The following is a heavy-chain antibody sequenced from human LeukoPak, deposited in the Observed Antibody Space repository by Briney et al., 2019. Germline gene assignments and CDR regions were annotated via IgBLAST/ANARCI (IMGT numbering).Heavy chain of an antibody. J-gene: IGHJ4*02. V-gene: IGHV4-34*01. Sequence: PSETLSLTCAVYGGSFSGYYWSWIRQPPGKGLEWIGEINHSGSTNYNPSLKSRVTISVDTSRNQFSLKLSSVTAADTAVYYCARGRYYDSSGRPYYLDYWGQGTLVTVSS. D-gene: IGHD3-22*01. CDR3: ARGRYYDSSGRPYYLDY. CDR1: GGSFSGYY. CDR2: INHSGST.